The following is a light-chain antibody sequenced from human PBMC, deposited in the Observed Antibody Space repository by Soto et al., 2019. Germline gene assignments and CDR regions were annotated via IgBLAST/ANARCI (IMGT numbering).Light chain of an antibody. CDR2: WAS. CDR1: QSVLFSSYSQEY. Sequence: IVMTQSPDSLAVSLGERATINCKSSQSVLFSSYSQEYLAWYQQKPGQPPKLLIYWASTREFGVPDRFSGSGSGTDFTLTISSLQAEDVAVYYCQQYYSTPFTFGTGTRVDIK. V-gene: IGKV4-1*01. J-gene: IGKJ3*01. CDR3: QQYYSTPFT.